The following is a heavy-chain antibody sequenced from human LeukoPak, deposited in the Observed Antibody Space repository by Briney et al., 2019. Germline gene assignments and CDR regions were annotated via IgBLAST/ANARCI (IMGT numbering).Heavy chain of an antibody. Sequence: GGSLRLSCVASGFTFSSYWMTWVRQAPGKGLEWVAVISYDGSNKYYADSVKGRFTISRDNSKNTLYLQMNSLRAEDTAVYYCARDHGDYFSFAFDIWGQGTMVTVSS. J-gene: IGHJ3*02. V-gene: IGHV3-30-3*01. CDR2: ISYDGSNK. CDR3: ARDHGDYFSFAFDI. D-gene: IGHD4-17*01. CDR1: GFTFSSYW.